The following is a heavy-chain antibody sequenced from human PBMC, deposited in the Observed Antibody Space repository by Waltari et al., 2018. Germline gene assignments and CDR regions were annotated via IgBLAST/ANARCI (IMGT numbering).Heavy chain of an antibody. Sequence: QVQLVQSGAEAKKPGASVKVSCKAFGYTFTGYYMHAVRQAPGQGLEWMGRINPNSGGTNYAQKFQGRVTMTRDTSISTAYMELSRLRSDDTAVYYCASRLGSSWYPNDAFDIWGQGTMVTVSS. J-gene: IGHJ3*02. D-gene: IGHD6-13*01. CDR1: GYTFTGYY. CDR3: ASRLGSSWYPNDAFDI. V-gene: IGHV1-2*06. CDR2: INPNSGGT.